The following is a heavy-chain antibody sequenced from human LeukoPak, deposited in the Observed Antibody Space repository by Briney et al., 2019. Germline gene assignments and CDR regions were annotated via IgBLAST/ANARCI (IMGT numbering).Heavy chain of an antibody. J-gene: IGHJ6*02. D-gene: IGHD3-9*01. CDR3: ARGPTYYDILTGYQNYYYYGMDV. Sequence: ASVKVSCKASGYTFTSYDINWVRQATGQGLEWMGWMNPNSGNTGYAQKFQGRVTMTRDTSTSTVYMELSSLRSEDTAVYYCARGPTYYDILTGYQNYYYYGMDVWGQGTTVTVSS. CDR2: MNPNSGNT. V-gene: IGHV1-8*02. CDR1: GYTFTSYD.